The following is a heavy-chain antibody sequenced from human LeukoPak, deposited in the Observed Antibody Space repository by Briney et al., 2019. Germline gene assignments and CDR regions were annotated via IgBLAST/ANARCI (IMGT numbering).Heavy chain of an antibody. CDR1: EYTLTELS. CDR3: ATSSRRTYYYDSSGYYLAWGY. CDR2: FDPEDGET. V-gene: IGHV1-24*01. Sequence: ASVKVSFKVSEYTLTELSMHCVRQGPGKGLEWMGGFDPEDGETIYAQKFQGRVTMTEDTSTDTAYMELSSLRSEDTAVYYCATSSRRTYYYDSSGYYLAWGYWGQGTLVTVSS. J-gene: IGHJ4*02. D-gene: IGHD3-22*01.